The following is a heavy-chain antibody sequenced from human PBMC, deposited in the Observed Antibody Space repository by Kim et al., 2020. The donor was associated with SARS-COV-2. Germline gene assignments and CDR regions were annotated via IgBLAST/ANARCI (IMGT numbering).Heavy chain of an antibody. CDR2: IWYDGSNK. Sequence: GGSLRLSCAASGFTFSSYGMHWVRQAPGKGLEWVAVIWYDGSNKYYADSVKGRFTISRDNSKNTLYLQMNSLRAEDTAVYYCARDSRTYYDFWSGYGDYYYYGMDVWGQGTTVTVSS. CDR3: ARDSRTYYDFWSGYGDYYYYGMDV. CDR1: GFTFSSYG. J-gene: IGHJ6*02. D-gene: IGHD3-3*01. V-gene: IGHV3-33*01.